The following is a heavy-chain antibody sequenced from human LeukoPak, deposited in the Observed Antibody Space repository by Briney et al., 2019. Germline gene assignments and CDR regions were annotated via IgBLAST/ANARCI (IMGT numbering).Heavy chain of an antibody. Sequence: SETLSLTCAVYGGSFSGYYWSWIRQPPGKGLEWIGEINHSGSTNYNPSLKSRVTISVDMSKNQFSLKLSSVTAADTAVYYCALRVGGTDYWGQGTLVTVSS. CDR2: INHSGST. CDR1: GGSFSGYY. V-gene: IGHV4-34*01. D-gene: IGHD1-1*01. J-gene: IGHJ4*02. CDR3: ALRVGGTDY.